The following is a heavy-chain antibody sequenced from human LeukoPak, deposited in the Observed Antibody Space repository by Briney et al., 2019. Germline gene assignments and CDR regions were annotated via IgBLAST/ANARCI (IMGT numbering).Heavy chain of an antibody. Sequence: SETLSLTCAVYGGSLSGYYWSWIRQPPGKGLEWIGEIKHSGSTNYNPSLKSRVTISVDTSKNQCSLKLSSVTAADTAVYYCARGGGPRWLQMRGAFEIWGQGTMVTVSS. CDR1: GGSLSGYY. CDR3: ARGGGPRWLQMRGAFEI. CDR2: IKHSGST. D-gene: IGHD5-24*01. J-gene: IGHJ3*02. V-gene: IGHV4-34*01.